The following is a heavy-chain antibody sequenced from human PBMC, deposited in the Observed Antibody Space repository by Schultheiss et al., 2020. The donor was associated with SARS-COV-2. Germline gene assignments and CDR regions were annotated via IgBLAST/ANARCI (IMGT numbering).Heavy chain of an antibody. J-gene: IGHJ4*02. V-gene: IGHV4-34*01. CDR2: INHSGST. CDR3: AARGRQLVRFVWLDY. CDR1: GGSFSGYY. D-gene: IGHD6-6*01. Sequence: SETLSLTCAVYGGSFSGYYWSWIRQPPGKGLEWIGEINHSGSTYYTPSLKSRVTISIDTSKNQFSLKLSSVTAADTAVYYCAARGRQLVRFVWLDYWGQGTLVTVSS.